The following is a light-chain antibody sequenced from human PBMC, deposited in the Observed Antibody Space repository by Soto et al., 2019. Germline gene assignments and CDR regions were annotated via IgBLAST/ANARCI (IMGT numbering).Light chain of an antibody. Sequence: QSVLTQPASVSGSPEQSITISCTGTSSDVGGYNYVSWYQQHPGKAPKLMIYEVSNRPSGVSNRFSGSKSANTASLTISGLQAEDEADYYCSSYTSSSTWVFGGGTKLTVL. CDR3: SSYTSSSTWV. CDR1: SSDVGGYNY. V-gene: IGLV2-14*01. CDR2: EVS. J-gene: IGLJ3*02.